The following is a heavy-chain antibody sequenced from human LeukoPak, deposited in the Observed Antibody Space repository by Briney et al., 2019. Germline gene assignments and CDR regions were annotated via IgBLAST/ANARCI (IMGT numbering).Heavy chain of an antibody. D-gene: IGHD5-12*01. J-gene: IGHJ3*02. Sequence: PGGSLRLSCAASGFTFSSYGMHWVRQAPGKGLEWVAVISYDGSNKYYADSVKGRFTISRDNSKNTLYLQMNSLRAEDTAVYYCAKGLSSGYGYHDAFDIWGQGTMVTVSS. CDR3: AKGLSSGYGYHDAFDI. V-gene: IGHV3-30*18. CDR2: ISYDGSNK. CDR1: GFTFSSYG.